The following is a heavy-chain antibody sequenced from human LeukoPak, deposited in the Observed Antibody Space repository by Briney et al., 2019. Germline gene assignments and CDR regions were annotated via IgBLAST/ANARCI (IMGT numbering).Heavy chain of an antibody. CDR2: IKQDGSEK. Sequence: GGSPRLSYAASGFTFSSYWMSWVRQAPGKGLEWVANIKQDGSEKYYVDSVKGRFTISRDNAKNSLYLQMNSLRAEDTAVYYCARDMYYYDSSGTFDYWGQGTLVTVSS. V-gene: IGHV3-7*01. J-gene: IGHJ4*02. CDR3: ARDMYYYDSSGTFDY. CDR1: GFTFSSYW. D-gene: IGHD3-22*01.